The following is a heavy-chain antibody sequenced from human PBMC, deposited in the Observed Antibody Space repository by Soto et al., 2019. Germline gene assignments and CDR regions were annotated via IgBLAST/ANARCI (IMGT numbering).Heavy chain of an antibody. CDR2: ISSNGGST. V-gene: IGHV3-64D*08. CDR1: GFTFSDYT. J-gene: IGHJ4*02. D-gene: IGHD6-13*01. Sequence: GGSLRLSCAASGFTFSDYTMNWVRQAPGKGLEYVSAISSNGGSTYHVDSVKGRFTISRDNSKNTVYLQVSSLRAEDTAVYYCVKPYSSSWAYFDYWGQGTLVTVSS. CDR3: VKPYSSSWAYFDY.